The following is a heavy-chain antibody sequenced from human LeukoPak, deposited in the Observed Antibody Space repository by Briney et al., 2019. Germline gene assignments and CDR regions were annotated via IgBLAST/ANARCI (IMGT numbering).Heavy chain of an antibody. CDR2: ISGSGGST. D-gene: IGHD2-2*01. CDR3: ARDLRVVPATPWFDP. CDR1: GFTFSSYA. Sequence: PPGGSLRLSCAASGFTFSSYAMSWVRQAPGKGLEWVSAISGSGGSTYYADSVKGRFTISRDNAKNSLYLQMNSLRAEDTAVYYCARDLRVVPATPWFDPWGQGTLVTVSS. V-gene: IGHV3-23*01. J-gene: IGHJ5*02.